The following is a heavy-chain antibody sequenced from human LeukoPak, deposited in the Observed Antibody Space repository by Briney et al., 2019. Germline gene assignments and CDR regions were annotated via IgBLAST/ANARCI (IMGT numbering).Heavy chain of an antibody. CDR2: ISSSSTYI. CDR3: ARDQGGSDPYYFDY. Sequence: GGSLRLSCAASGFTFSSYNMNWVRQVPGKGLEWVSSISSSSTYIYYADSVKGRFTISRDNAKKSLYLQMNSLRAEDTAVYYCARDQGGSDPYYFDYWGQGTLVTVSS. J-gene: IGHJ4*02. CDR1: GFTFSSYN. V-gene: IGHV3-21*01. D-gene: IGHD1-26*01.